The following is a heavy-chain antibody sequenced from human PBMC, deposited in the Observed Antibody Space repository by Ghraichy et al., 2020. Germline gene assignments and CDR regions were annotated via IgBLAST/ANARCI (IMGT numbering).Heavy chain of an antibody. J-gene: IGHJ5*02. V-gene: IGHV1-69*11. Sequence: SVKVSCKASGDTFSSNVIHWVRRAPGQGLELMGSLIPVLGTTNYAQKFQGRVTITADESTNTAYMGLTSLRSEDTAVYYCARSIAAAAKTWFDPWGQGTLVTVSA. D-gene: IGHD6-13*01. CDR1: GDTFSSNV. CDR2: LIPVLGTT. CDR3: ARSIAAAAKTWFDP.